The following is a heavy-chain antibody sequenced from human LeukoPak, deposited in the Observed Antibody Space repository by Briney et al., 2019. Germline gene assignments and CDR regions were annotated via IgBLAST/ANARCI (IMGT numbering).Heavy chain of an antibody. CDR3: AREAFESRYDYVWGSYPYNWFDP. J-gene: IGHJ5*02. V-gene: IGHV4-4*02. CDR2: IYHSGRT. D-gene: IGHD3-16*01. Sequence: TSGTLSLTCAVSGGSISSSNWWSWVRQPPGKGLEWIGEIYHSGRTNYNPSLKSRVTISVDRSKNQFSLKLSSVTAADTAVYYCAREAFESRYDYVWGSYPYNWFDPWGQGTLVTVSS. CDR1: GGSISSSNW.